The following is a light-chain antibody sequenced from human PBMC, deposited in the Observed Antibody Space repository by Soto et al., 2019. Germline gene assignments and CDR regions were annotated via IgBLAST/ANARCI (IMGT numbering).Light chain of an antibody. V-gene: IGKV1-33*01. Sequence: DIQMTQSPSSLSASVGDRVTITCQASHDISNYLSWYQQKPGKAPKLLIYDTANLQTGVPSSFSGSGSGTDFTFTISNLQPEDIATYYCQQYTNLPLTFGGGTKVEIK. CDR3: QQYTNLPLT. CDR2: DTA. CDR1: HDISNY. J-gene: IGKJ4*02.